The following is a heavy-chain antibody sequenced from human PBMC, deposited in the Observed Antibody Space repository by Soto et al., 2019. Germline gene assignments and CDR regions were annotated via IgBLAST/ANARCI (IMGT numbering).Heavy chain of an antibody. J-gene: IGHJ5*02. D-gene: IGHD6-13*01. CDR3: ARVGIAAAALNWFDP. Sequence: SETLSLTCTVSGASISSSYWSWIRQSPGTGLEWIGYVYHTGSTNYNPSLKSRVTISLDTSKNQFSLKLSSVTAADTAVYYCARVGIAAAALNWFDPWGQGTLVTVSS. CDR2: VYHTGST. V-gene: IGHV4-59*08. CDR1: GASISSSY.